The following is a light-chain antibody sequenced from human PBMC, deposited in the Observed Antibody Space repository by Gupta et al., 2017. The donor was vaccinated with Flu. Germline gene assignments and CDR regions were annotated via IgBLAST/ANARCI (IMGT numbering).Light chain of an antibody. CDR2: DVT. CDR3: SSHAGRVTWV. Sequence: QSAPPQPRSVSGPPGQPATISCTGTSNDVGGYNRVSWYEQRPGKAPKLILYDVTERPSGVPDLFSGSNSGNTASLTISGLQADDEADYYCSSHAGRVTWVFGTGTTVTVL. V-gene: IGLV2-11*01. J-gene: IGLJ1*01. CDR1: SNDVGGYNR.